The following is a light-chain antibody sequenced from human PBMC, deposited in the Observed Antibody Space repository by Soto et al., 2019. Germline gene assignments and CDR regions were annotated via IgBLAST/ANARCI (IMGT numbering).Light chain of an antibody. CDR3: QQSYSTPRT. CDR2: AAS. CDR1: QSISNY. J-gene: IGKJ1*01. V-gene: IGKV1-39*01. Sequence: DLQMTQSPSSLSASVGDRVTITCRASQSISNYLNWYQQKPRKAPKLLMFAASSLQSGVPSRFSGGGSGTDFTVTISSLQPEDFATYYCQQSYSTPRTFGQGTKVEIK.